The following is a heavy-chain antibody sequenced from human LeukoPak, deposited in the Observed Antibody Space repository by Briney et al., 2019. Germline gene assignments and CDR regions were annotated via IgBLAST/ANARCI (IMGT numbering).Heavy chain of an antibody. CDR2: IYSGGST. V-gene: IGHV3-66*01. D-gene: IGHD6-25*01. Sequence: PGGSLRLSCAASEFSVGSNYMTWVRQAPGKGLEWVSLIYSGGSTYYADSVKGRFTISRDNSKNTLYLQMNSLRAEDTAVYFCARDLRPAAYWGQGTLVTVSS. J-gene: IGHJ4*02. CDR1: EFSVGSNY. CDR3: ARDLRPAAY.